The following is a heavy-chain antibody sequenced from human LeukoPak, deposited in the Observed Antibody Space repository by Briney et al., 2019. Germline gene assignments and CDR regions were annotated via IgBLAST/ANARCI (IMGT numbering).Heavy chain of an antibody. J-gene: IGHJ4*02. D-gene: IGHD6-13*01. Sequence: ASVKVSCKASGYTFTSYGISWVRQAPGQGLEWMGWISAYNGNTNYAQKLQGRVTMTTDTSTSTAYMELRSLRSDDTAVYYCARGAGFSIYRQQLPSYFDYWGQGTLVTVSS. CDR1: GYTFTSYG. CDR2: ISAYNGNT. CDR3: ARGAGFSIYRQQLPSYFDY. V-gene: IGHV1-18*01.